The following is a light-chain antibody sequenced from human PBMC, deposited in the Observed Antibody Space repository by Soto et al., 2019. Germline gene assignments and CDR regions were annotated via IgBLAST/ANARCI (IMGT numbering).Light chain of an antibody. CDR3: SSWTSNSTIL. J-gene: IGLJ2*01. CDR1: SSDVGGAYNY. Sequence: QSVLTQPASVSGSPGQSITISCTGTSSDVGGAYNYVSWYQQHPGKAPKLMIYEVINRPSGVSNRFSGSKSGNTASLTISGLQAEDEADYYCSSWTSNSTILFGGGTQLT. CDR2: EVI. V-gene: IGLV2-14*01.